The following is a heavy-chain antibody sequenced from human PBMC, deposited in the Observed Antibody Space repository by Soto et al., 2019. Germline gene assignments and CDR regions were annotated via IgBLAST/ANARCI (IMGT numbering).Heavy chain of an antibody. V-gene: IGHV4-34*01. CDR1: GGSFSGYY. CDR2: INHSGST. D-gene: IGHD4-17*01. CDR3: ARGDYGKSQDYKTHFDY. J-gene: IGHJ4*02. Sequence: QVQLQQWGAGLLKPSETLSLTCAVYGGSFSGYYWSWIWQPPGRGLEWIGEINHSGSTNYNPSLKSRVTISVDTSKNQFSLKLSSVTAADTAVYYCARGDYGKSQDYKTHFDYWGQGTLVTVSS.